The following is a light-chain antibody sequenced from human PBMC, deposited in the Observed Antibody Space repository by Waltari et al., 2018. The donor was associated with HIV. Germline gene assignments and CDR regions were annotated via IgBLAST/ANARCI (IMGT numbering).Light chain of an antibody. V-gene: IGKV1-39*01. J-gene: IGKJ3*01. Sequence: DIQMTQSPSSLSASVGDRVTITCRASQTISSYLNWFQQKPGKAPKLLIYAASSLQSGVPSRFSGSGSGTDFTLTISSRQPEDLATYYCQQGNSIPFTFSPGTKGDIK. CDR3: QQGNSIPFT. CDR1: QTISSY. CDR2: AAS.